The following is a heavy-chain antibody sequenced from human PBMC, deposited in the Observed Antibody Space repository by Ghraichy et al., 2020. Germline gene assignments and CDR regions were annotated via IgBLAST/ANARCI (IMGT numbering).Heavy chain of an antibody. V-gene: IGHV3-73*01. J-gene: IGHJ6*03. CDR3: TRHILRYFDWLPHYYYYMDV. D-gene: IGHD3-9*01. Sequence: GGSLRLSCAASGFTFSGSAMHWVRQASGKGLEWVGRIRSKANSYATAYAASVKGRFTISRDDSKNTAYLQMNSLKTEDTAVYYCTRHILRYFDWLPHYYYYMDVWGKGTTVTVSS. CDR1: GFTFSGSA. CDR2: IRSKANSYAT.